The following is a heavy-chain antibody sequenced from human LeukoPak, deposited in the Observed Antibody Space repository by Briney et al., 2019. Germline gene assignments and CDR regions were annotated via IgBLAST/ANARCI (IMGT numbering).Heavy chain of an antibody. CDR1: GGSIGSYY. Sequence: SETLSLTCTVSGGSIGSYYWSWIRQPPGKGLEWIGYIYYSGSTNYNPSLKSRVTISVDTSKNQFSLKLSSVTAADTAVYYCAAYDILTGYDSFDYWGQGTLVTVSS. CDR2: IYYSGST. D-gene: IGHD3-9*01. J-gene: IGHJ4*02. V-gene: IGHV4-59*08. CDR3: AAYDILTGYDSFDY.